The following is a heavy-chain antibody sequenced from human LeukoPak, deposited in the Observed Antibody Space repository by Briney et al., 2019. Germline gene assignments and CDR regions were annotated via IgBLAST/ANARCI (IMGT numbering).Heavy chain of an antibody. CDR1: GGTFSSHA. CDR3: AREWWGYDVLTGDNWFDP. D-gene: IGHD3-9*01. Sequence: ASVKVSCKASGGTFSSHAMNWVRQAPGQGLEWMGWISTYNGDTNYAQKFQGRVTMTTDTSTSTAYIELRSLTSDDTAAYYCAREWWGYDVLTGDNWFDPWGQGTLVTVSS. CDR2: ISTYNGDT. J-gene: IGHJ5*02. V-gene: IGHV1-18*01.